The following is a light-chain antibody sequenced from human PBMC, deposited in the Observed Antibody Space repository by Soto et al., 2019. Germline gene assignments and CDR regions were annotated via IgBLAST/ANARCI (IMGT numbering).Light chain of an antibody. Sequence: EIVLTQSQGTLSLSPGERATLSCRASQSISSSYLAWYQQKPGQAPRLLIYDASSRATGIPDRFAGSGSGTDFTLTITRLEPEDFGVYFCQQYGSSPVTFGQGTKLEIK. CDR1: QSISSSY. CDR2: DAS. CDR3: QQYGSSPVT. J-gene: IGKJ2*01. V-gene: IGKV3-20*01.